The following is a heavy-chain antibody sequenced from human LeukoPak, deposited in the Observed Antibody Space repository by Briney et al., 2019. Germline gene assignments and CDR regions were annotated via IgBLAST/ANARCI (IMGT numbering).Heavy chain of an antibody. V-gene: IGHV3-48*01. J-gene: IGHJ5*02. D-gene: IGHD1-26*01. Sequence: GGSLRLSCAASGFTFSSYAMSWVRQAPGKGLEWVSYISSSSSTIYYADSVKGRFTISRDNAKNSLYLQMNSLRAEDTAVYYCARVKGAPRNWFDPWGQGTLVTVSS. CDR3: ARVKGAPRNWFDP. CDR2: ISSSSSTI. CDR1: GFTFSSYA.